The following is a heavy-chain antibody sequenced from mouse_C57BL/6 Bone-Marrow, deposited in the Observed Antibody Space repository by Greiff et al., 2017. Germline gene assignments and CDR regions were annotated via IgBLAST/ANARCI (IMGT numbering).Heavy chain of an antibody. CDR2: IDPENGDT. J-gene: IGHJ3*01. CDR3: TFHYDPFAY. Sequence: EVQLQQSGAELVRPGASVKLSCTASGFNIKDDYMHWVKQRPEQGLEWIGWIDPENGDTESASKFQGKATITADTSSNTAYLQLSSLTSEDTAVYYCTFHYDPFAYWGQGTLVTVSA. V-gene: IGHV14-4*01. CDR1: GFNIKDDY. D-gene: IGHD2-4*01.